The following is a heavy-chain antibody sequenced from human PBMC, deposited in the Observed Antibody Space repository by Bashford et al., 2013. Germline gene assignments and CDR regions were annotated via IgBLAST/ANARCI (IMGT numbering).Heavy chain of an antibody. CDR3: AKXRDDYGDPDAFXI. CDR1: GFTFSDYG. D-gene: IGHD4-17*01. J-gene: IGHJ3*02. Sequence: GSLRLSCSASGFTFSDYGMHWVRQAPGKGLEWVAIIWYDGNTKFYADSVKGRFTISRDNSKYTLYLQMNSLRADDTAVYYCAKXRDDYGDPDAFXI. CDR2: IWYDGNTK. V-gene: IGHV3-33*06.